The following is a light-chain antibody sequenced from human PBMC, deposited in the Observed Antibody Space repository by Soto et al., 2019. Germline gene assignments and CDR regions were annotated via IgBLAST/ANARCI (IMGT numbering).Light chain of an antibody. CDR1: QTISSSF. CDR3: QHYGSSPT. V-gene: IGKV3-20*01. CDR2: GAS. J-gene: IGKJ1*01. Sequence: EIVLTQSPGTPSLSPGERATLSCRASQTISSSFFAWYQQKPGQAPRLLIYGASSRATGIPDRFSGSGSGTDFTLTISRLEPEDFAVYYCQHYGSSPTFGQGTKVEIK.